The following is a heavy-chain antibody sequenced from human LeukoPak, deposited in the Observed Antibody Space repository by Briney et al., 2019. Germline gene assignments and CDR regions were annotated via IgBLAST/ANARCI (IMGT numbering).Heavy chain of an antibody. V-gene: IGHV3-21*01. CDR3: ARGIRNRYYFDY. J-gene: IGHJ4*02. CDR2: ISSSSSYI. CDR1: GFTFSSYS. Sequence: PGRSLRLSCAASGFTFSSYSVNWVRQAPGKGLEWVSSISSSSSYIYYADSVKGRFTISRDNAKNSLYLQMNSLRAEDTAVYYCARGIRNRYYFDYWGQGTLVTVSS. D-gene: IGHD1/OR15-1a*01.